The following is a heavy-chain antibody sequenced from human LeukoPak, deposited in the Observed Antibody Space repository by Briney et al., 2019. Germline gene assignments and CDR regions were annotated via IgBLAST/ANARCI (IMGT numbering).Heavy chain of an antibody. CDR2: INHSGST. CDR3: ARGGYCSGGSCYSHKTPFDY. CDR1: GGSFSGYY. V-gene: IGHV4-34*01. Sequence: SETLSLTCAVYGGSFSGYYWSWIRQPPGKGLEWIGEINHSGSTNYNPSLKSRVTISVDTSKNQFSLKLSSVTAADTAVYYCARGGYCSGGSCYSHKTPFDYWGQGTLVTASS. D-gene: IGHD2-15*01. J-gene: IGHJ4*02.